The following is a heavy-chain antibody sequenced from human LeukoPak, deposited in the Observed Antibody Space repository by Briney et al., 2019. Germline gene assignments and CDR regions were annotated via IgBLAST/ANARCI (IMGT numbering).Heavy chain of an antibody. CDR3: VRLRGYSYLLDY. CDR1: GGSISSGGYY. Sequence: PSQTLSLTCAVSGGSISSGGYYWSWIRQPPGKGLEWIGEINHSGSTNYNPSLKSRVTISVDTSKNQFSLKLSSVTAADTAVYYCVRLRGYSYLLDYWGQGILVTVSS. J-gene: IGHJ4*02. V-gene: IGHV4-30-2*01. D-gene: IGHD5-18*01. CDR2: INHSGST.